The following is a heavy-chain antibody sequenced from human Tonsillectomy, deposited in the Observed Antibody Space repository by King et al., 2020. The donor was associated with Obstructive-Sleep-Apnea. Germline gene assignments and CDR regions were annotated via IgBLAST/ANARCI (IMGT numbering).Heavy chain of an antibody. J-gene: IGHJ5*02. CDR3: ARDSGLGGSRTNWFDP. CDR1: GYIFSDYY. D-gene: IGHD3-16*01. V-gene: IGHV1-2*02. Sequence: QLVQSGAEVKKPGASVKVSCRASGYIFSDYYIHWVRQAPGQGLEWMGWINPDRGGTDYAQRFQGRVTMTRDTSISTAYMELRGLKSDDTAVYYCARDSGLGGSRTNWFDPWGQGTLVTVSS. CDR2: INPDRGGT.